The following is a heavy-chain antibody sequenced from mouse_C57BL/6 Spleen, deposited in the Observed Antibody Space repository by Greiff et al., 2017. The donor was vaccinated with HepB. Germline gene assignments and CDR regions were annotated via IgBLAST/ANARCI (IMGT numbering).Heavy chain of an antibody. J-gene: IGHJ1*03. Sequence: QVQLKESGPELVKPGASVKISCKASGYAFSSSWMNWVKQRPGKGLEWIGRIYPGDGDTNYNGKFKGKATLTADKSSSTAYMQLSSLTSEDSAVYFCARSGYYKYFDVWGTGTTVTVSS. V-gene: IGHV1-82*01. CDR1: GYAFSSSW. CDR3: ARSGYYKYFDV. CDR2: IYPGDGDT. D-gene: IGHD2-3*01.